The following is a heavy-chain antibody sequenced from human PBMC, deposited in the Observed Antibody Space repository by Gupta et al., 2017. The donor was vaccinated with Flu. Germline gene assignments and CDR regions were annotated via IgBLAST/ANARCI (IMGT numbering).Heavy chain of an antibody. CDR2: VGYSGTT. J-gene: IGHJ4*02. D-gene: IGHD2/OR15-2a*01. CDR1: GGSISDISYY. Sequence: QLQLQESGPGLVKPSETLSLICTVSGGSISDISYYSGWIRQPPGKGLEWIGNVGYSGTTFYNPSLKSRVTISVDTSKNQFSLKLGSVTAADTAVYYCARRITYGKTFDYWGQGSLVTVSS. CDR3: ARRITYGKTFDY. V-gene: IGHV4-39*01.